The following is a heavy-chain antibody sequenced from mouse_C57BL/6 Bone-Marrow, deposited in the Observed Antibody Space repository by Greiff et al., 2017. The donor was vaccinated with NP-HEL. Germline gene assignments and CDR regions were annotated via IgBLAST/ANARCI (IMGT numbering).Heavy chain of an antibody. CDR1: GYTFTDYN. CDR2: INPNNGGT. V-gene: IGHV1-18*01. J-gene: IGHJ3*01. Sequence: VQLQQSGPELVKPGASVKIPCKASGYTFTDYNMDWVKQSHGKSLEWIGDINPNNGGTIYNQKFKGKATLTVDKSSSTAYMELRSLTSEDTAVYYCAREEYDYDRTWFAYWGQGTLVTVAA. CDR3: AREEYDYDRTWFAY. D-gene: IGHD2-4*01.